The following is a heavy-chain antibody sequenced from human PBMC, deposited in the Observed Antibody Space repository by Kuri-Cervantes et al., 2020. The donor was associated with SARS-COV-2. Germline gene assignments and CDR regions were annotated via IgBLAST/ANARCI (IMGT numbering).Heavy chain of an antibody. D-gene: IGHD2-15*01. CDR2: IKQDGSEK. CDR3: AREAFGYCSGGSCYSHY. CDR1: GFTFSGYG. J-gene: IGHJ4*02. Sequence: GGSLRLSCAASGFTFSGYGMHWVRQAPGKGLEWVANIKQDGSEKYYVDSVKGRFTISRDNAKNSLYLQMNSLRAEDTAVYYCAREAFGYCSGGSCYSHYWGQGTLVTVSS. V-gene: IGHV3-7*01.